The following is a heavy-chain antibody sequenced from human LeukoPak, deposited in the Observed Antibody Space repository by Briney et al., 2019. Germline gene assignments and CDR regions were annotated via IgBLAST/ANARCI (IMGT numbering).Heavy chain of an antibody. J-gene: IGHJ4*02. Sequence: GGSLRLSFAASGFAFRSYTMNWGRRAPGKGLGGVSSISGSSNYIYYADSVKGRFTISRDNAKNSLYLQMNSLRAEDTAVYYCARDAYGSSVDYWGQGTLVTVSS. V-gene: IGHV3-21*01. CDR2: ISGSSNYI. D-gene: IGHD1-26*01. CDR1: GFAFRSYT. CDR3: ARDAYGSSVDY.